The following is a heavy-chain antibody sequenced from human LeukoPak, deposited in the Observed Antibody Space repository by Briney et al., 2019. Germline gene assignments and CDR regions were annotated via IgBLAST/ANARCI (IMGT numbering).Heavy chain of an antibody. CDR1: GFSFTNVR. Sequence: GGSLRLSCAVSGFSFTNVRMNWVRQAPGKGLEWVGRIKNKDEGEKTDYAAPVKGRFTISRDDSKATLFLQMNSLKMEDTAIYYCTTGIDYGGGYWGQGTLASVSS. J-gene: IGHJ4*02. CDR3: TTGIDYGGGY. D-gene: IGHD3-16*01. CDR2: IKNKDEGEKT. V-gene: IGHV3-15*07.